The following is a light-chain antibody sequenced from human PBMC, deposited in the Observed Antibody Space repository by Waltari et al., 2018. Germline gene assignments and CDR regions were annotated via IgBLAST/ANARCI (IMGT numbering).Light chain of an antibody. CDR3: QAWDSSTGV. J-gene: IGLJ2*01. CDR2: QDR. CDR1: KLGDKY. Sequence: SYELTQPPSVSVSPGQTARITCSGDKLGDKYACWYQQKPGQSPVVVIYQDRKRPSGIPERFSGSKSGNTATLTISGTQAMDEADYYCQAWDSSTGVFGGGTKLTVL. V-gene: IGLV3-1*01.